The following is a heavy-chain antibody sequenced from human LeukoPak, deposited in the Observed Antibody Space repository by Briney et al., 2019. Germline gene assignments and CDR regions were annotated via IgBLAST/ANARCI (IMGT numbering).Heavy chain of an antibody. J-gene: IGHJ4*02. D-gene: IGHD1-26*01. CDR2: IRSDGSIT. CDR1: GFTFSGYW. Sequence: GGSLRLSCAASGFTFSGYWMHWVRQAPGKGLAWVSVIRSDGSITTYADSVKGRFTISRDTARNTLYLQMNSLRAEDTAVYYCARDGRSGNFDKWGQGTLVSVSS. CDR3: ARDGRSGNFDK. V-gene: IGHV3-74*01.